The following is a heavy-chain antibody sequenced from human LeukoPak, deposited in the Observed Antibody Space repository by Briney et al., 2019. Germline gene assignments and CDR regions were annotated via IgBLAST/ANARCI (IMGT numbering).Heavy chain of an antibody. CDR1: GFTFRDYY. Sequence: GGSLRLSCLASGFTFRDYYMTWIRQAPGKGLEWISFISSRGTTTYYADTVKGRFTISRDNSKNTLYLQMNSLRADDTAVYYCARSLRVRGVPDYMDVWGKGTTVTISS. V-gene: IGHV3-11*01. D-gene: IGHD3-10*01. CDR2: ISSRGTTT. J-gene: IGHJ6*03. CDR3: ARSLRVRGVPDYMDV.